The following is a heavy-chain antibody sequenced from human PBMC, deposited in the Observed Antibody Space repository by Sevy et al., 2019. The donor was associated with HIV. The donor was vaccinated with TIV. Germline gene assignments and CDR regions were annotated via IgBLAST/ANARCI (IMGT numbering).Heavy chain of an antibody. J-gene: IGHJ3*02. Sequence: GGSLRLSCAASGFRFSDYGMHWVRQIPGKGLEWVAVIWYDGVQKFYAGSVKGRFTISRDNSKNTLYLQMNSLRAEDTAVYYCARPYGSGSWEAFDIWGQGTMVTVSS. D-gene: IGHD3-10*01. V-gene: IGHV3-33*01. CDR2: IWYDGVQK. CDR3: ARPYGSGSWEAFDI. CDR1: GFRFSDYG.